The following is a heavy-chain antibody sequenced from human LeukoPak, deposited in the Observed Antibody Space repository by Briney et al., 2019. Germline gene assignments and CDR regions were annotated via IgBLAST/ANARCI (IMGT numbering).Heavy chain of an antibody. CDR2: IYYSGST. J-gene: IGHJ3*02. CDR1: GGSISSSSYY. CDR3: ARHRIAVAGLDAFDI. D-gene: IGHD6-19*01. Sequence: SETLSLTXTVSGGSISSSSYYWRWIRQPPGKGLDWIGSIYYSGSTYYNPSLKSRVTISVDTSKNQFSLKLSSVTAADTAVYYCARHRIAVAGLDAFDIWGQGTMVTVSS. V-gene: IGHV4-39*01.